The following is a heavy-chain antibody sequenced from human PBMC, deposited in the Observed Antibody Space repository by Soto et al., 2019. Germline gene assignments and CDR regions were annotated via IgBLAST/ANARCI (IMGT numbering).Heavy chain of an antibody. D-gene: IGHD6-13*01. J-gene: IGHJ4*02. CDR1: GCAIRNYG. CDR2: IWSDGTKK. V-gene: IGHV3-33*01. CDR3: ARDWWEEPAGKETVSQFDY. Sequence: QVHLVESGGGVVQPGRSQTLSCTASGCAIRNYGIHWVRQAPGRGLEWVAVIWSDGTKKFYAGSVRGRFTISRDNSKNTIYLQMNSLRAEDTAVYYCARDWWEEPAGKETVSQFDYWGQGTLVTVSP.